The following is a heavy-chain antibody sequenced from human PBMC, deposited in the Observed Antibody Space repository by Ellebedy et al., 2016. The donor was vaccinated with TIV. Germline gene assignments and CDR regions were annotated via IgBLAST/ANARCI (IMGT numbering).Heavy chain of an antibody. J-gene: IGHJ5*02. Sequence: MPSETLSLTCTVSGDSITSSTYFWGWIRQPPGKGLEWIGYITYDGRTNYNPSLKSRLTISLDTSKNQFSLKLTSVTAADTAIYFCARDRRELELRGLDPWGQGTLVSVSS. CDR2: ITYDGRT. D-gene: IGHD1-7*01. CDR3: ARDRRELELRGLDP. CDR1: GDSITSSTYF. V-gene: IGHV4-61*05.